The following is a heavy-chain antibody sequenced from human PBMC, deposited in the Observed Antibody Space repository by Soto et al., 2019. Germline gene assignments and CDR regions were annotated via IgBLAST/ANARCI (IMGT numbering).Heavy chain of an antibody. CDR3: ARAAWDTMVRGVIITHYYYGMDV. J-gene: IGHJ6*02. Sequence: GASVKVSCKASGGTFSSYAISWVRQAPGQGLEWMGGIIPIFGTANYAQKFQGRVTITADESTSTAYMELSSLRSEDTAVYYCARAAWDTMVRGVIITHYYYGMDVWGQGTTVTVSS. CDR2: IIPIFGTA. CDR1: GGTFSSYA. D-gene: IGHD3-10*01. V-gene: IGHV1-69*13.